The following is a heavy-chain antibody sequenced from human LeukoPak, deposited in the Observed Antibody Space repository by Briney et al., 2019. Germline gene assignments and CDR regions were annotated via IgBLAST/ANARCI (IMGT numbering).Heavy chain of an antibody. J-gene: IGHJ4*02. CDR3: ARIPPQQLVLDY. CDR2: INHSGST. CDR1: GGSFSGYY. V-gene: IGHV4-34*01. Sequence: SETLSLTCAVYGGSFSGYYWSWIRQPPGKGLEWIGEINHSGSTNYNPSLKCRVNISVDTSKNQFSLKPSSATAADTAVYYCARIPPQQLVLDYRGKGTLVTVA. D-gene: IGHD6-13*01.